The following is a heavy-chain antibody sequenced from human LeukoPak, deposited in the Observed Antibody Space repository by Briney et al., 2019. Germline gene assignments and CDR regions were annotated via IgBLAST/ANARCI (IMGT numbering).Heavy chain of an antibody. CDR3: ARSVGYCSSTSCYGEGYYFDY. Sequence: GGSLRLSCAASGFTFSSYAMHWVRQAPGKGLEYVSAISSNGGSTYYANSVKGRFTISRDNSKNTLYLQMGSLRAEDMAMYYCARSVGYCSSTSCYGEGYYFDYWGQGTLVTVSS. CDR2: ISSNGGST. J-gene: IGHJ4*02. D-gene: IGHD2-2*01. CDR1: GFTFSSYA. V-gene: IGHV3-64*01.